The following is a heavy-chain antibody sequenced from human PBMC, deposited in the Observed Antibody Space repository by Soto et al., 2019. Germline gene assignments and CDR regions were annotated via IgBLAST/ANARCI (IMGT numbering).Heavy chain of an antibody. Sequence: SETRSLTCTVSGGSISRGGYYWSWIRQHPGKGLERIGYIYYSGSTYYNPSLKSRVTISVDTSKNQFSLKLSSVTAADTAVYYCARGVFKRYSSGWYGNWFDPWGQGTLVTVSS. CDR2: IYYSGST. J-gene: IGHJ5*02. V-gene: IGHV4-31*03. CDR3: ARGVFKRYSSGWYGNWFDP. D-gene: IGHD6-19*01. CDR1: GGSISRGGYY.